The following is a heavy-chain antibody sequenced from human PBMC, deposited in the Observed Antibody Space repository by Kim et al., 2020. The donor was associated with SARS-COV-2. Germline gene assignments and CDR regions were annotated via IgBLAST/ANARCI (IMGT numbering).Heavy chain of an antibody. D-gene: IGHD3-10*02. CDR2: IWYDGSNI. V-gene: IGHV3-33*06. CDR1: GFTFSSYG. CDR3: AKDMFGEFPHYYYYYGMDV. Sequence: GGSLRLSCAASGFTFSSYGMHWVRQAPGKGLEWVAVIWYDGSNIYYADSVKGRFTISRDNSKNTLYLQMNSLRAEDTAVYYCAKDMFGEFPHYYYYYGMDVWGQGTTVTVSS. J-gene: IGHJ6*02.